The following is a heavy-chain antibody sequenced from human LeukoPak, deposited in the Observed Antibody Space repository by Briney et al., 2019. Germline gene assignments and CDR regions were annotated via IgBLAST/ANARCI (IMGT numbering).Heavy chain of an antibody. CDR2: IYYSGST. V-gene: IGHV4-31*03. J-gene: IGHJ5*02. Sequence: NTSETLSLTCTVSGGSISSGGYYWSWIRQHPGKGLEWIGYIYYSGSTYYNPSLKSRVTISVDTSKNQFSLKLSSVTAADTAVYYCARGMVPAAMLGHWFDPWGQGTPVTVSS. CDR1: GGSISSGGYY. CDR3: ARGMVPAAMLGHWFDP. D-gene: IGHD2-2*01.